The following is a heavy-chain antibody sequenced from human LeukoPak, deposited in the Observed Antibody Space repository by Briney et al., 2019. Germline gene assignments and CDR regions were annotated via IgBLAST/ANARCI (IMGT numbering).Heavy chain of an antibody. CDR2: ISSSISVV. D-gene: IGHD1-26*01. V-gene: IGHV3-48*04. CDR3: ARDLASGSHSSS. CDR1: GFTFSSYS. Sequence: GGSLRLSCAASGFTFSSYSMNWVRQAPGKGLEWVSYISSSISVVYYADSAQGRFTISRDNAKNSLYLQMNSLRAEDTAVYYCARDLASGSHSSSWGQGTLVTVSS. J-gene: IGHJ5*02.